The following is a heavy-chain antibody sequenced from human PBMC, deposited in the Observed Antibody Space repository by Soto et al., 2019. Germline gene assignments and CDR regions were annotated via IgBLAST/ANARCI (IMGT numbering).Heavy chain of an antibody. CDR3: AKDRRVVAVAAPFDY. V-gene: IGHV3-30*18. CDR1: GFTFSSYG. CDR2: ISYDGSNK. D-gene: IGHD6-19*01. Sequence: QVQLVESGGRVVQPGRSLRLSCAASGFTFSSYGMHWVRQAPGKGLEWVAVISYDGSNKYYADSVKGRFTISRDNSKNTLYLQMNSLRAEDTAVYYCAKDRRVVAVAAPFDYWGQGTLVTVSS. J-gene: IGHJ4*02.